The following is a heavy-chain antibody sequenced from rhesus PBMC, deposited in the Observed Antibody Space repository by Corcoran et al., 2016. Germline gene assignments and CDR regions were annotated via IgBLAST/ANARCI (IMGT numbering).Heavy chain of an antibody. CDR3: ARTVDYYFDY. CDR2: ISGSSGST. Sequence: QVQLQESGPGLVKPSETLSLTCAVSGYSLSSGYYWGWIRQPPGKGLEYIGYISGSSGSTYYNPSLKSRVTISKDTSKNQFSLKLSSVTAADTAVYYCARTVDYYFDYWGQGILVTVSS. V-gene: IGHV4-99*01. CDR1: GYSLSSGYY. J-gene: IGHJ4*01.